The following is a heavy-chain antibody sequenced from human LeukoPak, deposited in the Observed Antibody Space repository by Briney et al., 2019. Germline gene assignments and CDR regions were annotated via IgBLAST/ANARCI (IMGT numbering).Heavy chain of an antibody. CDR3: AKISRYYDSSGPIGDY. V-gene: IGHV3-23*01. Sequence: GGSLRLSCAASGFTFSSYAMSWVRQAPGKGLEWVSAISGSGGSTYYADSVKGRFTISRDNSKNTLYLQMNRLRAEDTAVYYCAKISRYYDSSGPIGDYWGQGTLVTVSS. CDR2: ISGSGGST. D-gene: IGHD3-22*01. J-gene: IGHJ4*02. CDR1: GFTFSSYA.